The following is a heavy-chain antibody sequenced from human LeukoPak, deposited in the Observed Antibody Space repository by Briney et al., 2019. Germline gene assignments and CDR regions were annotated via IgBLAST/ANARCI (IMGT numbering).Heavy chain of an antibody. Sequence: GGSLRLSCAASGFTFSSYSMNWVRQAPGKGLEWVSYISSSSSTIYYADSVKGRFTISRDNAKNSLYLQMNSLRAEDTAVYYCARELRIMGYWGQGTLVTVSS. V-gene: IGHV3-48*04. CDR1: GFTFSSYS. J-gene: IGHJ4*02. CDR3: ARELRIMGY. D-gene: IGHD4-17*01. CDR2: ISSSSSTI.